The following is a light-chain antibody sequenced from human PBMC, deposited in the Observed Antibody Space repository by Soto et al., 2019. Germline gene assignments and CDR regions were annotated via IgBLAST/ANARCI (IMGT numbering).Light chain of an antibody. CDR2: DAS. Sequence: SLSPGERATLSCRASQSVSSYLAWYQQKPGQAPRLLIYDASNRATGIPDRFSGSGSGTDFTLTISRLEPEDFAVYYCGQFVSAPPRTFGQGTKVDIK. CDR3: GQFVSAPPRT. J-gene: IGKJ1*01. V-gene: IGKV3-20*01. CDR1: QSVSSY.